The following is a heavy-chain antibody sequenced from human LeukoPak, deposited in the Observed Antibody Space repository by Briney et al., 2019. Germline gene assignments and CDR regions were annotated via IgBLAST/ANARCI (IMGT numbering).Heavy chain of an antibody. V-gene: IGHV4-61*02. CDR1: GGSISSGSYY. J-gene: IGHJ6*03. CDR3: GRTPNRSPYTAPYYMAA. CDR2: IYTSGST. Sequence: PSETLSLTCTVSGGSISSGSYYWSWIRQPAGKGLEWIRRIYTSGSTNYNPSLQSRVSISLDTSQNQLSLKLGYATAPDTSSYYSGRTPNRSPYTAPYYMAAWGKGTTVTVSS. D-gene: IGHD2-2*02.